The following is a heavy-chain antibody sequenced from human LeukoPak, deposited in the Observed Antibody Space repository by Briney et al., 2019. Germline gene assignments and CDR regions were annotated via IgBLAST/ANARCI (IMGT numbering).Heavy chain of an antibody. CDR2: ISDSSTYI. V-gene: IGHV3-21*01. CDR1: GFTFSSHS. J-gene: IGHJ4*02. Sequence: PGGSLRLSCATSGFTFSSHSMSWVRQAPGKGLEWVSSISDSSTYIYYADSLKGRFTISRDNAKNSLYLQMNSLRAEDTAVYYCARDRTPGISRQRGLLYYFDYWGQGTLVTVSS. CDR3: ARDRTPGISRQRGLLYYFDY. D-gene: IGHD6-25*01.